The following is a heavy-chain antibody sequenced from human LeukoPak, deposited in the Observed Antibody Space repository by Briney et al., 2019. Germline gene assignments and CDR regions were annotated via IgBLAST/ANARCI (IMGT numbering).Heavy chain of an antibody. V-gene: IGHV4-31*03. CDR3: AREGTAHAFDI. D-gene: IGHD3-10*01. Sequence: SQTLSLTCTVSGDSIFSASYYWGWLRQPPGKSLEWIGFIYYSGNTYYSSSLRSRISISIDTSNNQFSLSQSSVTVADTAVYYCAREGTAHAFDIWGRGTMVTVSS. J-gene: IGHJ3*02. CDR1: GDSIFSASYY. CDR2: IYYSGNT.